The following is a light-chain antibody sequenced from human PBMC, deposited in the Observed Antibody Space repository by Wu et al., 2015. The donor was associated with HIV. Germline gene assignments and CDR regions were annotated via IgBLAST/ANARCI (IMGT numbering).Light chain of an antibody. CDR1: QTVGRK. Sequence: EILMTQSPATLSVSPGERATLSCRSSQTVGRKVAWYQQRPGQAPRILIHSAATRAAQVPARFSGGGSETEFTLTISSLQSEDFAVYYCQQRANWPRTFGQGTKVEIK. V-gene: IGKV3-15*01. J-gene: IGKJ1*01. CDR3: QQRANWPRT. CDR2: SAA.